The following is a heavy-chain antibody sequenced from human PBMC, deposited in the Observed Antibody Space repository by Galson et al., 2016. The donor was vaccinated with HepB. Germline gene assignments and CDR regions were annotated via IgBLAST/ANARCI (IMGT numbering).Heavy chain of an antibody. J-gene: IGHJ4*02. Sequence: SLRLSCAASGFTFNAHRMNWVRRAPGKGLEWVANIRGDGIDSYYAESVRGRFTISRDNAKNSLYLQMNGLRVDETAGYYCSREMTGGYLDWGQGTLVTVSS. D-gene: IGHD3-10*01. CDR2: IRGDGIDS. CDR3: SREMTGGYLD. V-gene: IGHV3-7*01. CDR1: GFTFNAHR.